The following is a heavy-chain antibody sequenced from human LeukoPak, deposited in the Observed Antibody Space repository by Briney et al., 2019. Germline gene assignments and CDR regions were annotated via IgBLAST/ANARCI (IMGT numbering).Heavy chain of an antibody. V-gene: IGHV3-74*01. CDR3: ARVDIPYYYDSSGIGALPFDI. Sequence: GRSLRLSCAASGFTFRSYLMHWVRQAPGHGLVWVSHIDSGGSGTDYADSVRGRVTISRENAKYTLYLQMKSLRAEDRAVYYCARVDIPYYYDSSGIGALPFDIWGQGTMVTVSS. CDR2: IDSGGSGT. CDR1: GFTFRSYL. J-gene: IGHJ3*02. D-gene: IGHD3-22*01.